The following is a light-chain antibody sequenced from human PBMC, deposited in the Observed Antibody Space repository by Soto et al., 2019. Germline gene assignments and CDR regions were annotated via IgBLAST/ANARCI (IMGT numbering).Light chain of an antibody. CDR3: QQYNNWPLT. V-gene: IGKV3-15*01. CDR1: QSVSSN. J-gene: IGKJ4*01. CDR2: GAS. Sequence: EIVMTQSPATLSVSPGERATLSCRASQSVSSNLAWYQQKLGQAPRLLIYGASTRATGIPARFSGSGSGTEFILTISSLQFEDFAVYYCQQYNNWPLTFGGGTKVEIK.